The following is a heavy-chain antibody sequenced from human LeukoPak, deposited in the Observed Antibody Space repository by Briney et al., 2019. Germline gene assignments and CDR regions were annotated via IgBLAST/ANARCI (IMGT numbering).Heavy chain of an antibody. Sequence: PSETLSLTCTVSGGSISSGGYYWSWIRQHPGKGLEWIGYIYYSGSTYYNPSLKSRVTISVDTSKNQFSLKLSSVTAADTAVYYCARRTLRTVTTFYGMDVWGQGTTVTVSS. D-gene: IGHD4-11*01. CDR2: IYYSGST. J-gene: IGHJ6*02. CDR3: ARRTLRTVTTFYGMDV. V-gene: IGHV4-31*03. CDR1: GGSISSGGYY.